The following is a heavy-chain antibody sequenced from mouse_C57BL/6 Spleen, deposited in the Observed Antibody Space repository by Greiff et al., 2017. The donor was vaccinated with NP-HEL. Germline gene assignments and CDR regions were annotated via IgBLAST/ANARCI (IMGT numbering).Heavy chain of an antibody. J-gene: IGHJ3*01. CDR3: ARDHGNYVVWFAY. CDR2: ISYDGSN. Sequence: ESGPGLVKPSQSLSLTCSVTGYSITSGYYWNWIRQFPGNKLEWMGYISYDGSNNYNPSLKNRISITRDTSKNQLFLKLNSVTTEDTATYYCARDHGNYVVWFAYWGQGTLVTVSA. CDR1: GYSITSGYY. V-gene: IGHV3-6*01. D-gene: IGHD2-1*01.